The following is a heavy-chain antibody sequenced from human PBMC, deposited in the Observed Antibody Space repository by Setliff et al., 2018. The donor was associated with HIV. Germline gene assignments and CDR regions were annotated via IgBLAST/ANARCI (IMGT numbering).Heavy chain of an antibody. CDR3: ARDAPGYSHVLDF. D-gene: IGHD4-4*01. V-gene: IGHV3-33*01. CDR2: IWYDGSNK. CDR1: GFTFTTYG. J-gene: IGHJ4*02. Sequence: PGGSLRLSCAASGFTFTTYGMHWVRQAPGKGLEWVAIIWYDGSNKHYADSVKGRFTISRDDSKNTVYLQMNNLRAEDTAVYYCARDAPGYSHVLDFWGQGTLVTVSS.